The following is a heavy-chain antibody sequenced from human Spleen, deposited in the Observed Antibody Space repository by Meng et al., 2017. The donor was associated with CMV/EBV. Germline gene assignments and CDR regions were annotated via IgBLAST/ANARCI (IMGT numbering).Heavy chain of an antibody. D-gene: IGHD3-10*01. Sequence: GGSLRLSCAASGFTFSSYWMSWVRQAPGKGLEWVANIKEDGGEKYYVDSVKGRFTISRDNAKNSLYLQMNSLRAEDTALYYCARGILVWFGETRGSYYFDYWGQGTRVTVSS. V-gene: IGHV3-7*03. J-gene: IGHJ4*02. CDR1: GFTFSSYW. CDR3: ARGILVWFGETRGSYYFDY. CDR2: IKEDGGEK.